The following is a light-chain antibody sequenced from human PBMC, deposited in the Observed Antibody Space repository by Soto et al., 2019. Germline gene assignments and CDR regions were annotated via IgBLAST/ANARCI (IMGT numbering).Light chain of an antibody. CDR2: AAS. CDR1: QGIIDY. CDR3: QNYDSAPQT. Sequence: DIQMTQSPSSLSASVGDTVTITCRASQGIIDYLAWFQQRPGKAPNLLIYAASTLQIGVPSRFSGSGAGTDFNLTISSLQPEDAATYYCQNYDSAPQTFGPGTKVEIK. J-gene: IGKJ1*01. V-gene: IGKV1-27*01.